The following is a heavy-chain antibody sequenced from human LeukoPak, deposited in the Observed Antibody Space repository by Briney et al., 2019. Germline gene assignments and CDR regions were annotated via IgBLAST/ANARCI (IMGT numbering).Heavy chain of an antibody. V-gene: IGHV4-34*01. CDR1: GYSFSGYY. D-gene: IGHD7-27*01. Sequence: SETVSLTCTATGYSFSGYYWTWIRQPPGKGLEWMGEINHGGSTNYNPSLKGRVTVSVDTSKNQFSLRLTSVTAAYTAVYFSARGLGVTGAPRRVDYWGQGALVTVSS. CDR3: ARGLGVTGAPRRVDY. J-gene: IGHJ4*02. CDR2: INHGGST.